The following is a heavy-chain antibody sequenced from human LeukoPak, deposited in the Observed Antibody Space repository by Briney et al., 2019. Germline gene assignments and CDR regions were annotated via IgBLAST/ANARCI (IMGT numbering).Heavy chain of an antibody. CDR1: GFTFSSYS. Sequence: GGSLRLSCAASGFTFSSYSMNWVRQAPGKGLEWVSYISSSSSTIYYADSVKGRFTISRDSAKNSLYLQMNSLRVEDTAVYYCASYDSSGYYFDYWGQGTLVTVSS. CDR2: ISSSSSTI. V-gene: IGHV3-48*04. CDR3: ASYDSSGYYFDY. J-gene: IGHJ4*02. D-gene: IGHD3-22*01.